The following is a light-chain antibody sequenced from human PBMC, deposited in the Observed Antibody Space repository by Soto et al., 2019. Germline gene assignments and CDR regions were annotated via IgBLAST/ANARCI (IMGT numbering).Light chain of an antibody. V-gene: IGLV1-44*01. J-gene: IGLJ2*01. CDR1: SSNIGSNT. CDR2: NDN. CDR3: AAWGDSLNDYVV. Sequence: QSVLTQPPSASGTPGQRVTISCSGSSSNIGSNTVNWYQQLPGTAPKLLIYNDNQRPSGVPDRFSGSKSGTSASLAISGLQSEDEADYFCAAWGDSLNDYVVFGGGTKVTVL.